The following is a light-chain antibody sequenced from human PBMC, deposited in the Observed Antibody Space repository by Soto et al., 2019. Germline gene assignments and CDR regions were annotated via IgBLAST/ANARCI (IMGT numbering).Light chain of an antibody. J-gene: IGKJ1*01. V-gene: IGKV3-15*01. Sequence: IVMTQSPTTLSVSPGLRSTLACRASQSLSFNLAWYQQKPGQAPRIFIYAASTRATGIPARFSGSGYGTEFTLTISSLQSEDFAVYDCQQYYRWPQTFGQGTKVDIK. CDR3: QQYYRWPQT. CDR1: QSLSFN. CDR2: AAS.